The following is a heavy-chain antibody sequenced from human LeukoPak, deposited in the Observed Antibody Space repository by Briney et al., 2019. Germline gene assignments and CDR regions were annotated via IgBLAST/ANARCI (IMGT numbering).Heavy chain of an antibody. CDR2: ISSNGGST. Sequence: GGSLRLSCAASRFTFSHYAIHWVRQAPGKGLEYVSAISSNGGSTYYANSVKGRFTISRDNSKNTLYPQMGSLRAEDMAVYYCARELGAAGAFDIWGQGTMVTVSS. CDR1: RFTFSHYA. V-gene: IGHV3-64*01. J-gene: IGHJ3*02. CDR3: ARELGAAGAFDI.